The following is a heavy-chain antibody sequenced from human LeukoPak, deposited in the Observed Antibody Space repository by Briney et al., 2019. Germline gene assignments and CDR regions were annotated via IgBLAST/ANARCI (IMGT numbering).Heavy chain of an antibody. D-gene: IGHD5-12*01. J-gene: IGHJ5*02. CDR2: ISYDGSKK. CDR3: ARGWARVITITADH. CDR1: EFSLTSHA. V-gene: IGHV3-30-3*01. Sequence: GESLRLSCAASEFSLTSHAMHWVRQAPGKGLEWVAVISYDGSKKYYADSVKGRFTISRDSSENTLYPQMNSLTSEDTAVYYCARGWARVITITADHWGQGTLVTVSS.